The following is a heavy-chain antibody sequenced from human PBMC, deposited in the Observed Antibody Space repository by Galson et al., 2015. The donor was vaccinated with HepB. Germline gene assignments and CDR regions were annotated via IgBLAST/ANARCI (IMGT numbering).Heavy chain of an antibody. D-gene: IGHD4-17*01. CDR2: ISASTIYT. J-gene: IGHJ4*02. Sequence: SLRLSCAASGFTFSDYYMSWIRQAPGKVLEWLSYISASTIYTNYADSVKGRFTVSRDNAKNSLNLQMNSLRAEDTAVYYCARVADADYGDHTHFDSWGQGTLVTVSS. CDR3: ARVADADYGDHTHFDS. V-gene: IGHV3-11*06. CDR1: GFTFSDYY.